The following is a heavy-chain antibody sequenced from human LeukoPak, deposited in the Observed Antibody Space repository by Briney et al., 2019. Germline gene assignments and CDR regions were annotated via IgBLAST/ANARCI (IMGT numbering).Heavy chain of an antibody. J-gene: IGHJ4*02. CDR3: ARDPFIGSFDY. V-gene: IGHV3-11*01. Sequence: GGSLRLSCAASGFTFSDYYMSWIRQAPGKGLEWVSYISSSGSTIYYADSVKGRFTISRDNAKNSLYLQINSLRAEDTAVYYCARDPFIGSFDYWGQGTLVTVSS. CDR1: GFTFSDYY. CDR2: ISSSGSTI. D-gene: IGHD3-16*01.